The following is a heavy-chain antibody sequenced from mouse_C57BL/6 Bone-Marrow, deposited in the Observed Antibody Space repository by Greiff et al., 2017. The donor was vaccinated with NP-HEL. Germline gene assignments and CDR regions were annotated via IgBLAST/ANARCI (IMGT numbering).Heavy chain of an antibody. Sequence: EVKLMESGSELVRPGSSVKMSCKTSGYTFTSYGINWVKQRPGQGLEWIGYISIGNGYTEYNEKFKGKATLTSDTASSTAYMQLSSLTSEDSAIYFCARNSWFAYWGQGTLVTVSA. CDR1: GYTFTSYG. V-gene: IGHV1-58*01. J-gene: IGHJ3*01. CDR3: ARNSWFAY. CDR2: ISIGNGYT.